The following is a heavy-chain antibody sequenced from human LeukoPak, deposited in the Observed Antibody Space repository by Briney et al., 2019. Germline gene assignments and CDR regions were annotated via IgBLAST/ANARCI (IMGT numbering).Heavy chain of an antibody. D-gene: IGHD3-22*01. J-gene: IGHJ4*02. Sequence: SATLSLTCAVYGGSFSGYYWSWIRQPPGKGLEWIGEINHSGSTNYNPSLKSRVTISVDTSKNQFSLKLSSVTAADTAVYYCARFPRGYYYDSSGYYRGVFDYWGQGTLVTVSS. V-gene: IGHV4-34*01. CDR1: GGSFSGYY. CDR2: INHSGST. CDR3: ARFPRGYYYDSSGYYRGVFDY.